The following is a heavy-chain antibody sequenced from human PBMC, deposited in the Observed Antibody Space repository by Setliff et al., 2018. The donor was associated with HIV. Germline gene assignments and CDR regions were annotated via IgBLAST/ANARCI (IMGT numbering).Heavy chain of an antibody. J-gene: IGHJ6*03. CDR2: IYTSGSI. V-gene: IGHV4-61*02. CDR1: GGSISRGSYY. CDR3: ARGLSIFGVATPGFYSFMDV. Sequence: SETLSLTCTVSGGSISRGSYYWSWIRQPAGKGLEWIGRIYTSGSIHYNPSLKSRVTISVDTSKNQFSLKVSSVTAADTAVYYCARGLSIFGVATPGFYSFMDVWGKGTTVTVSS. D-gene: IGHD3-3*01.